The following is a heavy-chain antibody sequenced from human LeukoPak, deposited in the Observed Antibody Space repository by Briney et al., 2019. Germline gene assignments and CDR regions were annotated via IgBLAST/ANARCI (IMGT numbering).Heavy chain of an antibody. CDR2: ISGSGDAT. V-gene: IGHV3-23*01. J-gene: IGHJ4*02. CDR3: AREDEDSGLALDY. CDR1: GFTFISYA. Sequence: GGSLRLSCAASGFTFISYAVSWVRQAPGKGLEWVSAISGSGDATYYADSVKGRFTISRDNSKNTLYLQMNSLRAEDTDVYYCAREDEDSGLALDYWGQGTLVTVSS. D-gene: IGHD3-10*01.